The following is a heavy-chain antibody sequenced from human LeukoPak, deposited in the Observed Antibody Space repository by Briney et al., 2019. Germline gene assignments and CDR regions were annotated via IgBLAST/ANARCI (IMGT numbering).Heavy chain of an antibody. D-gene: IGHD3-3*01. J-gene: IGHJ4*02. CDR3: ARDKVGHDFWSGYSDF. Sequence: PGGSLRLFCVASGFTFGSHAMNWVRQAPGKGLEWVSSISRNSLYMYYADSLKGRFTISRDNAKNSLYLQMDSLRAEDTAVYYCARDKVGHDFWSGYSDFWGQGTLVTVSS. CDR2: ISRNSLYM. V-gene: IGHV3-21*06. CDR1: GFTFGSHA.